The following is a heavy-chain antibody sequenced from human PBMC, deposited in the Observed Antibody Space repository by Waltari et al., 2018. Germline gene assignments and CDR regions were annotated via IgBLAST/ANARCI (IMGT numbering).Heavy chain of an antibody. V-gene: IGHV3-30*01. J-gene: IGHJ5*02. D-gene: IGHD5-18*01. CDR1: GLTFSRHD. CDR2: ISYDGSNK. CDR3: ARDALSGSNYGNWFDP. Sequence: QVPLVESGGGVVPPGRSVRLSCTAPGLTFSRHDMPWVRQVPGQGLEWVAVISYDGSNKYYADSVKGRFTISRDNSKNTLYLQMNSLRAEDTAVYYCARDALSGSNYGNWFDPWGQGTLVTVSS.